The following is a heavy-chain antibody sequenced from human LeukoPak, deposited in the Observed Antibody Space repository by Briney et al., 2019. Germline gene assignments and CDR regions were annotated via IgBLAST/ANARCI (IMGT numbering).Heavy chain of an antibody. J-gene: IGHJ4*02. CDR3: VRHGNDIPPDQ. D-gene: IGHD1-1*01. CDR2: IYYSGST. Sequence: SESLSLTCTVSGGSVRSSDSYWGWIRQPPGKEPEWIGSIYYSGSTYYKSSLRSRVSISVDTSNNHLSLNMTSVSAADSAIYYCVRHGNDIPPDQWGQGTLVTVSS. CDR1: GGSVRSSDSY. V-gene: IGHV4-39*01.